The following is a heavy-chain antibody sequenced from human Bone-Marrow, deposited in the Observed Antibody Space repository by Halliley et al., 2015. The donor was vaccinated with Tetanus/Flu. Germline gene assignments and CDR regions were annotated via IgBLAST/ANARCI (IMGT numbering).Heavy chain of an antibody. CDR2: ISSSGSYI. Sequence: VSLISSSGSYIRYADSVRGRFTVSRDNAKNSLYLQMNSLRVEDTAVYYCARIGAFAIFGVGDWGQGTLVSVSS. CDR3: ARIGAFAIFGVGD. D-gene: IGHD3-3*02. V-gene: IGHV3-11*01. J-gene: IGHJ1*01.